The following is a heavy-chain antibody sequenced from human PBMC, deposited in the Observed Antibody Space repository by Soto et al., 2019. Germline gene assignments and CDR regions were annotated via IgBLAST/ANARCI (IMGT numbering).Heavy chain of an antibody. J-gene: IGHJ5*02. D-gene: IGHD6-13*01. CDR1: GYSFTSYW. CDR2: IYPGDSDT. Sequence: GESLKISCNGSGYSFTSYWICWVRQMPWKGLEWMGIIYPGDSDTRYSPSFQGQVTISADKSISTAYLQWSSLKASDTAMYYCARRSQLAWFDPWGQGTLVTVSS. CDR3: ARRSQLAWFDP. V-gene: IGHV5-51*01.